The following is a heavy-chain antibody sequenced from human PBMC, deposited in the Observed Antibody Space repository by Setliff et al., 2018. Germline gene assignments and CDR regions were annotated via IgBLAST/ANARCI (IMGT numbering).Heavy chain of an antibody. J-gene: IGHJ4*01. D-gene: IGHD2-15*01. CDR2: MYSSGST. Sequence: PSETLSLTCTVSGGPINSDRYYWGWIRQPPGKGLEWIGSMYSSGSTYYNPSLKSRVTISVDTSQNQFSLKLSSVPAADTATYYCVRPGGTTVVARHFDYWGSGILVTVSS. CDR3: VRPGGTTVVARHFDY. V-gene: IGHV4-39*01. CDR1: GGPINSDRYY.